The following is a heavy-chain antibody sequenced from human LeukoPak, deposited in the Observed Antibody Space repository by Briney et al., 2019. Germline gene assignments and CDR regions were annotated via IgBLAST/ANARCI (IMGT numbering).Heavy chain of an antibody. CDR1: GFTFSDYY. Sequence: GGSLRLSCAASGFTFSDYYMTWIRQAPGRGLEWVSYISGVYDNIYFGDSVKGRFTISRDNAKNSVYLQMSSLRADDTAVYYCARGGAHGMDVWGQGTTVTVSS. J-gene: IGHJ6*02. D-gene: IGHD1-26*01. CDR2: ISGVYDNI. V-gene: IGHV3-11*01. CDR3: ARGGAHGMDV.